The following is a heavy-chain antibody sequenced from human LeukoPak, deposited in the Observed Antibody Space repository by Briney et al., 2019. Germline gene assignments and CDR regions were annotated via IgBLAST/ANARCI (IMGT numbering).Heavy chain of an antibody. V-gene: IGHV4-59*01. CDR3: ARDQTYYYDSSGYRHNWFDP. CDR2: IYYSGST. CDR1: GGSISSYY. D-gene: IGHD3-22*01. J-gene: IGHJ5*02. Sequence: SETLSLTCTASGGSISSYYWSWIRQPPGKGLEWIGYIYYSGSTNYNPSPKSRVTISVDTSKNQFSLKLSSVTAADTAVYYCARDQTYYYDSSGYRHNWFDPWGQGTLVTVSS.